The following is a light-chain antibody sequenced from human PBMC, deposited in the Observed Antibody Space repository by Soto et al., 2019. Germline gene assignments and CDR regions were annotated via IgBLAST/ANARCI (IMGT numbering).Light chain of an antibody. CDR1: QSVSSN. J-gene: IGKJ5*01. CDR3: QQYNNWRIT. Sequence: EMVMTQSPATLSVSPGERATLSFRASQSVSSNLAWYQQKPGQAPRLLIYGASTRATGIPARFSGSGSGTEFTLTISSLQSEDFAVYYCQQYNNWRITFGQGTRLEIK. V-gene: IGKV3-15*01. CDR2: GAS.